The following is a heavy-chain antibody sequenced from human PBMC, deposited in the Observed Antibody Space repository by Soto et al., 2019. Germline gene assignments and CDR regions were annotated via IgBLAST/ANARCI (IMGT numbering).Heavy chain of an antibody. Sequence: SVKVSCKASGFTFTSSAVQWVQQARGQRLEWIGWIVVGRGHTNYAQKFQETVTITRDMSPSTAYMQLSRLRSQDTAADYFWGVLWSGYPDLGLICPWGQGTLVTVAS. CDR3: WGVLWSGYPDLGLICP. J-gene: IGHJ5*02. CDR2: IVVGRGHT. V-gene: IGHV1-58*01. D-gene: IGHD3-3*01. CDR1: GFTFTSSA.